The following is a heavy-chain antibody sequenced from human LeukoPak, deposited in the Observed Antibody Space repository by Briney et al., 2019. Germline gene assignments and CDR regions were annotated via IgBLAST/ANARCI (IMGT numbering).Heavy chain of an antibody. J-gene: IGHJ4*02. Sequence: ASVKVSCKASGYTLSSNGISWVRQAPGQGLEWMGWISAYNGNTNYAQKLQGRVTMTTDTSTTTAYMELRSLKSDDTAVYYCARVKLGASSQDYWGQGTLVTVSS. CDR1: GYTLSSNG. CDR2: ISAYNGNT. D-gene: IGHD1-26*01. V-gene: IGHV1-18*01. CDR3: ARVKLGASSQDY.